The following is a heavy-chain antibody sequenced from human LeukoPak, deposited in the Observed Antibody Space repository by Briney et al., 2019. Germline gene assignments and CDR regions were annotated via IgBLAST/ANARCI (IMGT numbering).Heavy chain of an antibody. Sequence: LSLTCAVYGGSFSGYYWSWIRQPPGKGLEWVSYIGNSGSTIYYADSVKGRFTISRDNAKNSLYLQMNSLRAEDTAVYYCAREAGRVGSYFPYYFDYWGQGTLVTVSS. D-gene: IGHD3-10*01. CDR3: AREAGRVGSYFPYYFDY. V-gene: IGHV3-11*04. CDR2: IGNSGSTI. CDR1: GGSFSGYY. J-gene: IGHJ4*02.